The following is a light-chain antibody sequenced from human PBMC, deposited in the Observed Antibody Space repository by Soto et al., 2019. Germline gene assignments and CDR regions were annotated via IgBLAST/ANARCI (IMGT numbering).Light chain of an antibody. CDR3: QQYHNLWT. V-gene: IGKV4-1*01. Sequence: DIVMTQSPDSLAVSLGERATINCKSSQSVLYSFNNKNYLAWYQQKPGQPPKLFIYWASTRESGVPDRFSGSGSGTEFTLTISSLQSEDFALYYCQQYHNLWTFGQGTKVDIK. J-gene: IGKJ1*01. CDR1: QSVLYSFNNKNY. CDR2: WAS.